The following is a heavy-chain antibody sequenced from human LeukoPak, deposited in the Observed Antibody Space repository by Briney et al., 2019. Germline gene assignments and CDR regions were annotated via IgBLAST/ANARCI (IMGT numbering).Heavy chain of an antibody. D-gene: IGHD5-18*01. CDR2: ISYDGSNK. V-gene: IGHV3-30*18. CDR1: GFTFSSYG. CDR3: AKDPEWIQLWLRGDAFDI. J-gene: IGHJ3*02. Sequence: GRSLRLSCAASGFTFSSYGMHWVRQAPGKGLEWVAVISYDGSNKYYADPVKGRFTISRDNSKNTLYLQMNSLRAEDTAVYYCAKDPEWIQLWLRGDAFDIWGQGTMVTVSS.